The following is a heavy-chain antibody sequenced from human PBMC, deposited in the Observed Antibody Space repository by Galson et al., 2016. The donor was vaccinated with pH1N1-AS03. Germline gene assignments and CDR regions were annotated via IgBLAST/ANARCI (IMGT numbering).Heavy chain of an antibody. J-gene: IGHJ4*02. CDR3: AKASNDDNWGSYRSVKY. CDR2: TYWRSKWYN. V-gene: IGHV6-1*01. D-gene: IGHD3-16*02. Sequence: CAISGDSVSSNIDAWNWIRQSPSGGLEWLGRTYWRSKWYNDYAVSVKSRITINPDTSKNQFSLQLNSVTPEDTAVYYCAKASNDDNWGSYRSVKYWGQGSRVIVSS. CDR1: GDSVSSNIDA.